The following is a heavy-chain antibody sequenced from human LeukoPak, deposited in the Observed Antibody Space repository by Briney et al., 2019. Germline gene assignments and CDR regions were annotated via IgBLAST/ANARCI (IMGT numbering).Heavy chain of an antibody. D-gene: IGHD2-2*01. Sequence: GGSLRLSCAASGFTFSSYEMNWVRQAPGKGLEWISYISGSGGTIYYADSVKGRFTISRDNAKNSLYLQMNTLRAEDTAVYYCARDRGSTSYYYYDMDVRGKGTSVTVSS. CDR1: GFTFSSYE. CDR2: ISGSGGTI. V-gene: IGHV3-48*03. J-gene: IGHJ6*04. CDR3: ARDRGSTSYYYYDMDV.